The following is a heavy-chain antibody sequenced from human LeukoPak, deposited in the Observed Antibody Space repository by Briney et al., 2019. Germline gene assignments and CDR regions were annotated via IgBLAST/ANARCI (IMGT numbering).Heavy chain of an antibody. CDR3: ARDPYGDYYFDY. D-gene: IGHD4-17*01. J-gene: IGHJ4*02. Sequence: ASVKVSCKASGYTFTVYYMHWVRQAPGQGLEWMGIINPSGGSTSYAQKFQGRVTMTRDTSTSTVYMELSSLRSEDTAVYYCARDPYGDYYFDYWGQGTLVTVSS. V-gene: IGHV1-46*01. CDR2: INPSGGST. CDR1: GYTFTVYY.